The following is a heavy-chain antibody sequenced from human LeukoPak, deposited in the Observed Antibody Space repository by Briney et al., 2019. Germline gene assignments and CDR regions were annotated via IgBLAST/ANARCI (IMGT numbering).Heavy chain of an antibody. D-gene: IGHD6-13*01. Sequence: GGSMRLSCAASGFTFSSYSMNWVRQAPGKGLEWVSSISSTSTYIYYADSLKGRFTISRDNAKNSLYLQMNSLRAEDTAVYYCARDRAAAARQTVDYWGQGSLVTVS. CDR2: ISSTSTYI. V-gene: IGHV3-21*01. CDR1: GFTFSSYS. CDR3: ARDRAAAARQTVDY. J-gene: IGHJ4*02.